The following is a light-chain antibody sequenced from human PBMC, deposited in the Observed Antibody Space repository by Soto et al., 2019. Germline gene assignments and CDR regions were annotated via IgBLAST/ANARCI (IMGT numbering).Light chain of an antibody. CDR2: GAS. CDR3: QQYVTSPIT. J-gene: IGKJ5*01. CDR1: QTVTNRY. V-gene: IGKV3-20*01. Sequence: EIVLTQSPGTLSLSPGERATLSCRASQTVTNRYLAWFQQKPGQAPRLLIYGASTRATDTPDNFRGSGSGTDFTLTISRLAPEDFAVYYCQQYVTSPITFGQGTRLEIK.